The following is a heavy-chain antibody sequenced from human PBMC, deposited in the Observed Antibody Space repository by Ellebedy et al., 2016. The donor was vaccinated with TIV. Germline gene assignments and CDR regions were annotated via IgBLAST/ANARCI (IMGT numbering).Heavy chain of an antibody. J-gene: IGHJ5*02. Sequence: AASVKVSCKASGGTFSNYTFSWVRQAPGQGLEWLGGIIPMFGTSNYAPKFQGRVTFTADEPTSTAYMEMNTLRSEDTAVYYCAGDREMVAIKSWFDPWGQGTLVTVSS. CDR1: GGTFSNYT. D-gene: IGHD5-24*01. CDR3: AGDREMVAIKSWFDP. CDR2: IIPMFGTS. V-gene: IGHV1-69*13.